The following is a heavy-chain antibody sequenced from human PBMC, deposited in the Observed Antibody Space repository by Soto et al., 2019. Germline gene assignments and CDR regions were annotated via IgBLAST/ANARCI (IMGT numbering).Heavy chain of an antibody. CDR3: ARDWGGYDHYGMDV. V-gene: IGHV4-39*02. CDR1: GGSISSTSYY. D-gene: IGHD5-12*01. CDR2: FYYSGST. Sequence: PSETLSLTCTVSGGSISSTSYYWVWIRQPPGKGLEWIGSFYYSGSTYYNPSLKSRVTISVDTSENHFSLRLSSVTAADTAVYYCARDWGGYDHYGMDVWGQGTTVTVSS. J-gene: IGHJ6*02.